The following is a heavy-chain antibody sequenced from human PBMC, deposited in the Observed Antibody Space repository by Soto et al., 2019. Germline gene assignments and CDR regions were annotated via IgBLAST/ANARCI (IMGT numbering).Heavy chain of an antibody. CDR3: AKDPSPQPTTVVTPGWFDP. Sequence: SETLSLTCTVSGGSIRDGGYYWSWIRQHPGKGLEWMGYIYYTGTTYYNPSFKGRVIISVDLSKGQFSLKLSSVTAADTAFYYCAKDPSPQPTTVVTPGWFDPWGQGILVTVSS. D-gene: IGHD4-17*01. CDR1: GGSIRDGGYY. CDR2: IYYTGTT. J-gene: IGHJ5*02. V-gene: IGHV4-31*03.